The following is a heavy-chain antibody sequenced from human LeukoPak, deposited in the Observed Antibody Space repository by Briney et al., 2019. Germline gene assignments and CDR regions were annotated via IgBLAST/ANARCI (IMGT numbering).Heavy chain of an antibody. J-gene: IGHJ6*02. V-gene: IGHV4-59*01. CDR2: IYYSGST. CDR1: GGSFSGYY. Sequence: SETLSLTCAVYGGSFSGYYWSWIRQPPGKGLEWIGYIYYSGSTNYNPSLKSRVTISVDTSKNQFSLKLSSVTAADTAVYYCARVPYYYGSGSNGYYYYGMDVWGQGTTVTVSS. D-gene: IGHD3-10*01. CDR3: ARVPYYYGSGSNGYYYYGMDV.